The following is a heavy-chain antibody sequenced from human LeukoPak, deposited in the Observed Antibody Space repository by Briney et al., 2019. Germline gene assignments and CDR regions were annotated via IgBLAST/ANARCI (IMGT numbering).Heavy chain of an antibody. CDR3: AKDRDRGMTYYYDSSGYYYFDY. Sequence: PGGSLRLSCAASGFAFSSYAMSWVRQAPGKGLEWVSAISGSGGSTYYADSVKGRFTISRDNSKNTLYLQMNSLRAEDTAVYYCAKDRDRGMTYYYDSSGYYYFDYWGQGTLVTVSS. CDR1: GFAFSSYA. J-gene: IGHJ4*02. V-gene: IGHV3-23*01. D-gene: IGHD3-22*01. CDR2: ISGSGGST.